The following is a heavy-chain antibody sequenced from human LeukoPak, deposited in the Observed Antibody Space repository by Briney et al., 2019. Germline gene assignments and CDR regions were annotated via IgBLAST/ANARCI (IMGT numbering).Heavy chain of an antibody. CDR2: INPNSGGT. J-gene: IGHJ4*02. CDR1: GYTFTGYY. CDR3: ASEYRDSTSLSV. V-gene: IGHV1-2*02. D-gene: IGHD2-21*01. Sequence: ASVKVSCKASGYTFTGYYMHWVRQAPGQGLQWMGWINPNSGGTNYAQKFQGRVTMTRDTCISTAYMELSRLRSDDTGVYYCASEYRDSTSLSVWGQGTLVPVSS.